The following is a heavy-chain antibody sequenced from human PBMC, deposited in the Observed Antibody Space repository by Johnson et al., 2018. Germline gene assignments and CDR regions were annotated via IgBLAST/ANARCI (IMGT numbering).Heavy chain of an antibody. D-gene: IGHD3-10*01. CDR1: GGSFSGYY. J-gene: IGHJ6*03. V-gene: IGHV4-34*01. Sequence: QVQLQQWGAGLLKPSETLSLTCAVYGGSFSGYYWSWIRQPPGKGLEWIGEINHSGSTNYNPSLKGRVTMSIDTSKNKFSLNLTSVTAAATAVFFCARGRRKKMVRGTTNLFLDQYDDYMDVWDKGTTVTVSS. CDR2: INHSGST. CDR3: ARGRRKKMVRGTTNLFLDQYDDYMDV.